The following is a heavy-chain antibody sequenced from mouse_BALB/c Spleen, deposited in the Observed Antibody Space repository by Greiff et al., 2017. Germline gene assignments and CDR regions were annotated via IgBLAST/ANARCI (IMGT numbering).Heavy chain of an antibody. CDR2: IWAGGST. V-gene: IGHV2-9*02. CDR3: ARDDDGGAMDY. D-gene: IGHD2-12*01. J-gene: IGHJ4*01. Sequence: VKVVESGPGLVAPSQSLSITCTVSGFSLTSYGVHWVRQPPGKGLEWLGVIWAGGSTNYNSALMSRLSISKDNSKSQVFLKMNSLQTDDTAMYYCARDDDGGAMDYWGQGTSVTVSS. CDR1: GFSLTSYG.